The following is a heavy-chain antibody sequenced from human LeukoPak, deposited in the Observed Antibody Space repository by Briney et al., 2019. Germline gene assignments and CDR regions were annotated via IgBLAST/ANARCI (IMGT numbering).Heavy chain of an antibody. CDR3: ARDRARSRITMVRGVKIADYYYYMDV. D-gene: IGHD3-10*01. CDR2: IYTSGST. Sequence: SETLSLTCTVSGGSISSYYWSWIRQPAGKGLEWIGRIYTSGSTNYNPSLKSRVTMSVDTSKNQFSLKLSSVTAADTAVYYCARDRARSRITMVRGVKIADYYYYMDVWGKGTTVTVSS. J-gene: IGHJ6*03. V-gene: IGHV4-4*07. CDR1: GGSISSYY.